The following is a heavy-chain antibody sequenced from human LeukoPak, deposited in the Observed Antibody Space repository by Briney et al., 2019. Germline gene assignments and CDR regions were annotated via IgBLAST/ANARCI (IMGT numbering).Heavy chain of an antibody. Sequence: GGSLRLSCAASGFTFSSYWMSGVRQAPGKGLEWVANIKQDGSEKYYVDSVKGRFTISRDNAKNSLYLQMNSLRAEDTAVYYCARDYPDSSGYYYPVFDYWGQGTLVTVSS. V-gene: IGHV3-7*01. J-gene: IGHJ4*02. D-gene: IGHD3-22*01. CDR2: IKQDGSEK. CDR3: ARDYPDSSGYYYPVFDY. CDR1: GFTFSSYW.